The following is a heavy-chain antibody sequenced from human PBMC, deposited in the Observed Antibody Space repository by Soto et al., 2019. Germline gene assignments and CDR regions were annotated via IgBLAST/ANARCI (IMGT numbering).Heavy chain of an antibody. V-gene: IGHV3-33*07. CDR3: ARDMGFSDY. CDR1: GFAFSKYG. D-gene: IGHD3-10*01. J-gene: IGHJ4*02. CDR2: IWYDGSIK. Sequence: GGSLRLSCAASGFAFSKYGMYWVRQAPGKGLEWVAVIWYDGSIKYYADSVKGRLTISRDNSKNTLYLQMSSLRVEDTGVYYCARDMGFSDYWGQGTQVTVSS.